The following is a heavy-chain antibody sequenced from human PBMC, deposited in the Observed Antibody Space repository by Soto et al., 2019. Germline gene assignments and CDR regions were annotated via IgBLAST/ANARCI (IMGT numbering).Heavy chain of an antibody. V-gene: IGHV5-51*01. Sequence: PGESLKISCKGSGYSFTSYGSGWVRQMPGKGLEWMGIIYPGDSDTRYSPSFQGQVTISADKSISTAYLQWSSLKASDTAMYYCATHNGFGELFGYYYMDVWGKGTTVTVSS. D-gene: IGHD3-10*01. CDR1: GYSFTSYG. J-gene: IGHJ6*03. CDR2: IYPGDSDT. CDR3: ATHNGFGELFGYYYMDV.